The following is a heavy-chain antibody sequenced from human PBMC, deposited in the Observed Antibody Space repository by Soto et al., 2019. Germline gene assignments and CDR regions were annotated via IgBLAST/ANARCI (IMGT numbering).Heavy chain of an antibody. CDR3: ARPSYGDGSYFDY. Sequence: KGAECRIINFGSGWVIQMTGKGLEWMGIIYPGDSDTRYSPSFQGQVTISADKSISTAYLQWSSLKASDTAMYYCARPSYGDGSYFDYWGQGTLVTVSS. CDR1: ECRIINFG. CDR2: IYPGDSDT. V-gene: IGHV5-51*01. D-gene: IGHD4-17*01. J-gene: IGHJ4*02.